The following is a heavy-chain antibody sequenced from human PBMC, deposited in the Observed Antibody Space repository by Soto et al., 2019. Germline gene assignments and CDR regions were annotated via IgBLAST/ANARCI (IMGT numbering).Heavy chain of an antibody. CDR1: GGSISSGGYY. D-gene: IGHD1-20*01. J-gene: IGHJ5*02. Sequence: PSETLSLTCTVSGGSISSGGYYWSWIRQHPGKGLEWIGYIYYSGSTYYNPSLKSRVTISVDTSKNQFSLKLSSVTAADTAVYYCARGRGITGTTGIWFDPWGQGTLVTVS. CDR3: ARGRGITGTTGIWFDP. V-gene: IGHV4-31*03. CDR2: IYYSGST.